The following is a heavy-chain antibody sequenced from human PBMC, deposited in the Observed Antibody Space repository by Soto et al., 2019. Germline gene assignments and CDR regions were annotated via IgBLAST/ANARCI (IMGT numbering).Heavy chain of an antibody. CDR3: ASGPYCGGDCYGYFDY. J-gene: IGHJ4*02. V-gene: IGHV4-30-2*01. CDR1: GGSIISGGYS. D-gene: IGHD2-21*02. CDR2: IYHSGST. Sequence: PSETLSLTCAVSGGSIISGGYSWSWIRQPPGKGLEWIGYIYHSGSTYYNPSLKSRVTISVDRSKNQFSLKLSSVTAADTAVYYCASGPYCGGDCYGYFDYWGQGTLVTVSS.